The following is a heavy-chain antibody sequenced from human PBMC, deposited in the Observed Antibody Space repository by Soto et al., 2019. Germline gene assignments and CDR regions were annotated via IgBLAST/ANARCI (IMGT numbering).Heavy chain of an antibody. CDR3: ARVCDFDSEKRADYYYCGLDV. Sequence: SVKVSCKASGGPFSSYAISWVRQAPGQGLEWMGGIIPIFGTANYAQKFQGRVTITADESTSTAYMELSSLRSEDTAVYYCARVCDFDSEKRADYYYCGLDVWGQGTTVTVAS. CDR1: GGPFSSYA. J-gene: IGHJ6*02. D-gene: IGHD2-21*01. V-gene: IGHV1-69*13. CDR2: IIPIFGTA.